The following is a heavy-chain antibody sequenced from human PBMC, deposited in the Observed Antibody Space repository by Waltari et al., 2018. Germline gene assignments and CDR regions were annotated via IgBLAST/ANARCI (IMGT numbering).Heavy chain of an antibody. Sequence: QVQLQESGPGLVKPSETLSLTCAVSGYSISSGYYWGWIRQPPGKGLEWIGSIYHSGSTYYNPSLKSRVTISVDTSKNQFSLKLSSVTAADTAVYYCARDQGDSSGYSYNWFDPWGQGTLVTVSS. CDR3: ARDQGDSSGYSYNWFDP. CDR1: GYSISSGYY. D-gene: IGHD3-22*01. CDR2: IYHSGST. J-gene: IGHJ5*02. V-gene: IGHV4-38-2*02.